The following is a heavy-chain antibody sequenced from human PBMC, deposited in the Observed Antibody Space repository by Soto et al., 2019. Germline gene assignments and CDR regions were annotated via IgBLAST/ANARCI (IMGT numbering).Heavy chain of an antibody. CDR3: AKDRTVAARHFDY. V-gene: IGHV3-23*01. CDR1: GFAFSNYA. D-gene: IGHD6-6*01. J-gene: IGHJ4*02. Sequence: PGGSLRLSCAASGFAFSNYAMHWVRQAPGKGLEWVSSISTSIDATYYADSVKGRFTISRDDSKNTLYQQMNSLRAEDSAVYYCAKDRTVAARHFDYWGQGTQVTVSS. CDR2: ISTSIDAT.